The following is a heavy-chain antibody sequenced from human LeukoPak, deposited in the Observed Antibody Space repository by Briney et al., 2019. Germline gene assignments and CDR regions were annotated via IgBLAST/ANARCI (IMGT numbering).Heavy chain of an antibody. CDR1: GFTFSSYA. CDR2: ISYDGSNK. Sequence: GGSLRLSCAASGFTFSSYAMHWARQAPGKGLEWVAVISYDGSNKYYADSVKGRFTISRDNSKNTLYLQMNSLRAEDTAVYYCARERIAAGDYWGQGTLVTVSS. J-gene: IGHJ4*02. CDR3: ARERIAAGDY. V-gene: IGHV3-30*04. D-gene: IGHD6-6*01.